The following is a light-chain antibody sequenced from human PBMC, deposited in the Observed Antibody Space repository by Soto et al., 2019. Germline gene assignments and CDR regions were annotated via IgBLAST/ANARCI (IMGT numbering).Light chain of an antibody. Sequence: EIVMTQSPATLSVSPGERATLSCRASQSVSSNLAWYQQKPGQAPRLLIYGPSTRATGIPARFSSSGSGTEFTLTISSLSSEDFAVYYCQQYNNWPRTFGQGTKVEIK. V-gene: IGKV3-15*01. CDR1: QSVSSN. CDR2: GPS. J-gene: IGKJ1*01. CDR3: QQYNNWPRT.